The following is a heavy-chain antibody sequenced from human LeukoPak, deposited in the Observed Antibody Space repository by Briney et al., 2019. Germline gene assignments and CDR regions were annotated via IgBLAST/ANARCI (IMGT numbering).Heavy chain of an antibody. J-gene: IGHJ4*02. D-gene: IGHD3-10*01. CDR3: ARDLWFGELSHDY. Sequence: GGSLRLSCAASGFTFSSYAMHWVRQAPGKGLEWVAVISYDGSNKYYADSVKGRFTISRDNSKNTLHLQMNSLRAEDTAVYYCARDLWFGELSHDYWGQGTLVTVSS. CDR2: ISYDGSNK. CDR1: GFTFSSYA. V-gene: IGHV3-30-3*01.